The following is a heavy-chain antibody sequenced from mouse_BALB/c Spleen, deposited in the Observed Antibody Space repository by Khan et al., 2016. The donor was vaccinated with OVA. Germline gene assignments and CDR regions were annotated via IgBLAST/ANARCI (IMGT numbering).Heavy chain of an antibody. CDR1: GFSLTTYG. V-gene: IGHV2-2*01. Sequence: QVQLKQSGPDLVQPSQSLSITCTVSGFSLTTYGIHWVRQSPGKGLEWLGVIWSGGSTDYNAPFISRLSISKDNSKSQVVFKMNSLQADDTAIYYCARNSYRYDFTYWGQGTLVTVSA. CDR3: ARNSYRYDFTY. J-gene: IGHJ3*01. D-gene: IGHD2-12*01. CDR2: IWSGGST.